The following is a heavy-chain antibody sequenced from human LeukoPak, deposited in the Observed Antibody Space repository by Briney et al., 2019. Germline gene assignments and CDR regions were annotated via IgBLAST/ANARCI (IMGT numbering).Heavy chain of an antibody. D-gene: IGHD1-26*01. CDR1: GFTFSSYA. CDR3: ANGLAASGNFLLRDYYYFIDV. CDR2: INGNGAAT. J-gene: IGHJ6*03. Sequence: PGGSLRLSCAASGFTFSSYAMSWVRQAPGKGLEWVSTINGNGAATYYADSFKGRFLISRDDSKSTVYLRMNKLRVEDSGLYYCANGLAASGNFLLRDYYYFIDVWGKGTTVIAS. V-gene: IGHV3-23*01.